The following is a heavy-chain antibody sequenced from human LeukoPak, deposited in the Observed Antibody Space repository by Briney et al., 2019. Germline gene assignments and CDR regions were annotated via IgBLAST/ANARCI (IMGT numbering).Heavy chain of an antibody. CDR2: ISGSGGST. V-gene: IGHV3-23*01. Sequence: GGSLRVSCAASGFTFSSYAMSWVRQAPGKGLEWVSAISGSGGSTYYADSVKGRFTISRDNSKNTLYLQMNSLRAEDTAVYYCAKDQRQGGSYLFDYWGQGTLVTVSS. J-gene: IGHJ4*02. CDR3: AKDQRQGGSYLFDY. CDR1: GFTFSSYA. D-gene: IGHD1-26*01.